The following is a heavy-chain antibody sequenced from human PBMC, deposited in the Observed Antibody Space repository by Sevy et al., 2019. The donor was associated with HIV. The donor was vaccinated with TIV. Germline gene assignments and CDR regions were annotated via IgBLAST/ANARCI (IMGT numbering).Heavy chain of an antibody. J-gene: IGHJ4*02. CDR2: INPDSGGP. CDR3: VRDDRDGYFDY. CDR1: GYTFTGYY. Sequence: PSVKVSYKASGYTFTGYYMHWVRQAPGQGLEWMGWINPDSGGPNYAPKFQGRVTLTRDTSISTAYMELSRLKSDDTAVYYCVRDDRDGYFDYWGQGTLVTVSS. V-gene: IGHV1-2*02.